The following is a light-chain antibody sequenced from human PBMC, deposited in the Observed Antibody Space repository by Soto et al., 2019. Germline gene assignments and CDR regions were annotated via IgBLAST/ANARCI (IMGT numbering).Light chain of an antibody. CDR3: QQYGGSPWT. V-gene: IGKV3-20*01. CDR1: QSVSSSY. Sequence: EIVLTQSPGTLSLSPGERATLSCRASQSVSSSYLAWYQQNPGQAPRLLIYDASSRDTGIPDRFSGSGSGTDFTLTISRLEPEDFAVYYCQQYGGSPWTFGQGTKVEIK. CDR2: DAS. J-gene: IGKJ1*01.